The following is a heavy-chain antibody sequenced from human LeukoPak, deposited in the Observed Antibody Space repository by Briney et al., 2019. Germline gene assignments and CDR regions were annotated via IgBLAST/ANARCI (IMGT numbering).Heavy chain of an antibody. CDR2: ISWDGGST. J-gene: IGHJ4*02. CDR1: GFTFDDYT. D-gene: IGHD4-23*01. V-gene: IGHV3-43*01. Sequence: GGSLRLSCAASGFTFDDYTMHWVRQAPGKGLEWVSLISWDGGSTYYADSVKGRFTISRDNSKNPLYLQMNSLRTEDTALYYCAKDRWSDYYFDYWGQGTLVTVSS. CDR3: AKDRWSDYYFDY.